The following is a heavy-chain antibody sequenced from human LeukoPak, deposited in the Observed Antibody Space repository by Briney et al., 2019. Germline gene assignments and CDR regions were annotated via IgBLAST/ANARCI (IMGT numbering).Heavy chain of an antibody. CDR1: GFTFSDYY. CDR3: ARVNTYYDILTGYFTFDY. Sequence: GGSLRLFCAASGFTFSDYYMSWIRQAPGKGLEWVSYISSSGSTIYYADSVKGRFTISRDNAKNSLYLQMNSLRAEDTAVYYCARVNTYYDILTGYFTFDYWGQGTLVTVSS. D-gene: IGHD3-9*01. J-gene: IGHJ4*02. CDR2: ISSSGSTI. V-gene: IGHV3-11*01.